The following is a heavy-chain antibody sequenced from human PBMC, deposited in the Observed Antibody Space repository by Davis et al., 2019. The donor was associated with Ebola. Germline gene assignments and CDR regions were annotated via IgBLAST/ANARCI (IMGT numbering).Heavy chain of an antibody. CDR1: GFTFSDYY. Sequence: LSLTCAASGFTFSDYYMSWIRQAPGKGLEWVSYISSSGSTIYYADSVKGRFTISRYNSKNTLYLQMNSLRVEDTAVYYCVKAYSSGWWRVLFDYWGQGTLVTVSS. CDR3: VKAYSSGWWRVLFDY. J-gene: IGHJ4*02. D-gene: IGHD6-19*01. V-gene: IGHV3-11*04. CDR2: ISSSGSTI.